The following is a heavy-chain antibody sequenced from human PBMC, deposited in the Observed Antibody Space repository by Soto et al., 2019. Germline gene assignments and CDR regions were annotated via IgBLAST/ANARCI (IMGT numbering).Heavy chain of an antibody. D-gene: IGHD3-10*01. CDR2: IYYSGST. J-gene: IGHJ5*02. V-gene: IGHV4-39*01. CDR3: ARLYGSGRPYHNLFFP. Sequence: LSLTCTVSGGSISSSSYYWGWIRQPPGKGLEWIGSIYYSGSTYYNPSLKSRVTISVDTSKNQFSLKLSSVTAADTAVYYCARLYGSGRPYHNLFFPLRQPTMVTVSS. CDR1: GGSISSSSYY.